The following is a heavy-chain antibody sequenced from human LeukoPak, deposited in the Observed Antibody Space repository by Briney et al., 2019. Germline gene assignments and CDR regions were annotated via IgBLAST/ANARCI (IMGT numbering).Heavy chain of an antibody. V-gene: IGHV4-30-2*01. Sequence: PSQTLSLTCAVSGGSISSGGYSWSWIRQPPGKGLEWIGYIYHSGSTYYNPSLKSRVTISVDRSKNQFSLKLSSVTAADTAVYYCARLVDYYDSSGYYIGAFDIWGQGTMVTVSS. CDR1: GGSISSGGYS. CDR2: IYHSGST. J-gene: IGHJ3*02. CDR3: ARLVDYYDSSGYYIGAFDI. D-gene: IGHD3-22*01.